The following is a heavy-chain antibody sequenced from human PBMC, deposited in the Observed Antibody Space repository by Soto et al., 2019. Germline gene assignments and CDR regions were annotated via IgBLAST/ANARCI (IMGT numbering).Heavy chain of an antibody. D-gene: IGHD6-13*01. J-gene: IGHJ5*02. V-gene: IGHV1-46*03. Sequence: QVQLVQSGAEVKKPGASVKVSCKASGLSITSHYMHWVRQAPGQGLEWMGTISPRGEITNYAQKFEGRGTNSRDTSTSPVLMDLGRLTSEDTAVYYCTRDQSWQDLVWWFDPWGQGTLVTVSS. CDR3: TRDQSWQDLVWWFDP. CDR1: GLSITSHY. CDR2: ISPRGEIT.